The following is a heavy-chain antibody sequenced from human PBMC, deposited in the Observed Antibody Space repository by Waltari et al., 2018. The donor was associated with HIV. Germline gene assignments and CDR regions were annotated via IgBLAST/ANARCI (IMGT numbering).Heavy chain of an antibody. CDR2: IYYTGTT. CDR3: ARGTIESGVTAGFGF. D-gene: IGHD2-21*02. V-gene: IGHV4-39*01. J-gene: IGHJ4*02. CDR1: GGSIRSSGHY. Sequence: QLQLQESGPGLVRPSETLSLTCSVSGGSIRSSGHYWGWLRQSSGKGLEWVGSIYYTGTTYYSPSLTNRLTMSVDATKGQFSLTLKSVTAADTAIYYCARGTIESGVTAGFGFWGQGTLVAVSS.